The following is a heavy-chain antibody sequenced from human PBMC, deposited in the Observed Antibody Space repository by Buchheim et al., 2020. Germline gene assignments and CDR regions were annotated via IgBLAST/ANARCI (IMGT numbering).Heavy chain of an antibody. D-gene: IGHD5-18*01. CDR3: ARGGYSYIIDY. J-gene: IGHJ4*02. V-gene: IGHV3-74*01. Sequence: EVQLVESGGGLVQPGGSLRLSCAASGFSFSNNWMHWVRQAPGKGLVWVARISRDESDTTCAESVKGRFTISRDNAKNTLYLQMNNLRAEDTAVYYCARGGYSYIIDYWGQGTL. CDR1: GFSFSNNW. CDR2: ISRDESDT.